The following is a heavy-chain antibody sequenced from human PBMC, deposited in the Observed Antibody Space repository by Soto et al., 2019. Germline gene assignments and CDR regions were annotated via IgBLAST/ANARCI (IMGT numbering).Heavy chain of an antibody. CDR3: AKALYYYDSSPLDH. CDR1: GFDFEDFA. CDR2: INSDGTDS. D-gene: IGHD3-22*01. V-gene: IGHV3-43D*04. Sequence: GESLRLSCEAAGFDFEDFAMHWVRQAPGKGLEWVSLINSDGTDSYYMDSVRGRFTISRDNGKNSLYLQMDRLRPEDTALYFCAKALYYYDSSPLDHWGQGTLVTVSS. J-gene: IGHJ4*02.